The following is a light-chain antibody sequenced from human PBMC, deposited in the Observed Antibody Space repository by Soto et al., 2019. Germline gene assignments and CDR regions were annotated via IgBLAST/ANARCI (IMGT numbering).Light chain of an antibody. CDR2: GAS. V-gene: IGKV3-20*01. J-gene: IGKJ1*01. Sequence: EIVLTQSPGTLSLSPGERATLSCRASQSVGSSYLAWYLQKPGQAPRLLIYGASDRATGIPDRFSGSGSGTDFTLIISRLEPEDFAVYYCQQYNNRPPLFGQGTKVEIK. CDR1: QSVGSSY. CDR3: QQYNNRPPL.